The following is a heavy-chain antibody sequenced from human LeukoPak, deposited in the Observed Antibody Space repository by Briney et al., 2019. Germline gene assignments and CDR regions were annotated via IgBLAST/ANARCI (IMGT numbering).Heavy chain of an antibody. Sequence: SETLSLTCTVSGGSISSHFWSWVRQLPGKGLELIAYIYSTGNINYNPSLKSRVSMSVDTSKNQFSLNLNSVTAADTAVYYCARDLSVYYYYYFDFWGQGTLVTVSS. J-gene: IGHJ4*02. CDR2: IYSTGNI. CDR3: ARDLSVYYYYYFDF. V-gene: IGHV4-59*11. D-gene: IGHD3-22*01. CDR1: GGSISSHF.